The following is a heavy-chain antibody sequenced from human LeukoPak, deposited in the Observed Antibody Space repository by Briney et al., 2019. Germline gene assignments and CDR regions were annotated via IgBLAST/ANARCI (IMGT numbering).Heavy chain of an antibody. CDR3: GRDFGSGSGNWFDA. D-gene: IGHD3-10*01. CDR2: TYPGDSDT. Sequence: GESLKISCQGSGYRFSSYWIGWVRQMPGKGLEWMGTTYPGDSDTRYSPSFQGQVTMSVDKSITTAYLEWSGLKASDTAMYYCGRDFGSGSGNWFDAWGPGTLVTLSS. V-gene: IGHV5-51*01. J-gene: IGHJ5*02. CDR1: GYRFSSYW.